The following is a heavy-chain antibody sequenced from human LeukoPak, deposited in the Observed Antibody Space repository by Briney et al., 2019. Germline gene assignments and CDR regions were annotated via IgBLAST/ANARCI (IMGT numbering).Heavy chain of an antibody. CDR1: GFTFSSYW. CDR3: AKAPVTTCRGAYCYPFDY. Sequence: GGSLRLSCAASGFTFSSYWMSWVRQAPGKGLEWVANIKQDGSEKFYVDSVKGRFTISRDSSKNTLFLQMNRLRPEDAAVYYCAKAPVTTCRGAYCYPFDYWGQGTLVTVSS. D-gene: IGHD2-21*01. J-gene: IGHJ4*02. V-gene: IGHV3-7*03. CDR2: IKQDGSEK.